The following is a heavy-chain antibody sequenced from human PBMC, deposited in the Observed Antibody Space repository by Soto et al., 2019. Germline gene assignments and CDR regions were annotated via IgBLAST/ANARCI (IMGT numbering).Heavy chain of an antibody. CDR2: INQDGSEK. V-gene: IGHV3-7*03. CDR1: GFTFSSFW. CDR3: ATERELAVVADTPTHYSGMDA. J-gene: IGHJ6*02. D-gene: IGHD2-15*01. Sequence: PGGSLRLSCAASGFTFSSFWMAWVRQAPGKGLEWVANINQDGSEKYYVDSMKGRFTISRDNAKNSLYLEMNSLRAEDTAVYYCATERELAVVADTPTHYSGMDAWGQGTTVTVSS.